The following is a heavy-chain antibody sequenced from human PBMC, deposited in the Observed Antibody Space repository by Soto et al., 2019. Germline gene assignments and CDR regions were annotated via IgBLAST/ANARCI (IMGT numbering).Heavy chain of an antibody. Sequence: SETLSLTCTVSGGSIRGSSCYWGWIRQPPGKGLEWIGSIYYSGSTYYNPSLKSRVTISVDTSKNQFSLKLSSVTAADTAVYYCARHKVYAIRLSWFDPWGQGTLVTVSS. CDR1: GGSIRGSSCY. V-gene: IGHV4-39*01. CDR3: ARHKVYAIRLSWFDP. D-gene: IGHD2-8*01. J-gene: IGHJ5*02. CDR2: IYYSGST.